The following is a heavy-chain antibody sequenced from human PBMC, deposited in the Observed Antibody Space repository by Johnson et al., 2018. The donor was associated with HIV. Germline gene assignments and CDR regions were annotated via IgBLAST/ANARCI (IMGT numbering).Heavy chain of an antibody. D-gene: IGHD5-24*01. CDR3: AKDRQATSTLGAFDI. CDR2: IYSGDSI. Sequence: VQLVESGGGLVQPGGSLRLSCAASGFTVSSNYMSWLRQAPGKALEWVSVIYSGDSIYYADSVKGRFSISRDNPKNTLYLQMNSLRAEDTALYYCAKDRQATSTLGAFDIWGQGNMVIVSS. V-gene: IGHV3-53*04. J-gene: IGHJ3*02. CDR1: GFTVSSNY.